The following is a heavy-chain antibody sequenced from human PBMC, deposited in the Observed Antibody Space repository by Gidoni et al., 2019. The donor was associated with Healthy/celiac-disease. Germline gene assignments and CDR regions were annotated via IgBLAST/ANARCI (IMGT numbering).Heavy chain of an antibody. D-gene: IGHD3-22*01. CDR3: ARGGYYDRRSWFDP. CDR2: IIPIFGTA. Sequence: QVQLVQSGAEVKKPGSSLKVCCKASGGTVSGYAIRWVRQAPGPGLAWMGGIIPIFGTANSAQKFPGSATITADESTSTAYMSLSSLRSEDPAVYSCARGGYYDRRSWFDPWGQGTLVTVSS. CDR1: GGTVSGYA. J-gene: IGHJ5*02. V-gene: IGHV1-69*01.